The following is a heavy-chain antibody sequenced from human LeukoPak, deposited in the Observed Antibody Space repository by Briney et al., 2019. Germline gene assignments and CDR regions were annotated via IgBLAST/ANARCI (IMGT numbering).Heavy chain of an antibody. CDR2: ISGSGGST. J-gene: IGHJ4*02. CDR1: GFTFSSYA. CDR3: AKVLSNTYYFASGSPLDY. V-gene: IGHV3-23*01. D-gene: IGHD3-10*01. Sequence: GGSLRLSCAASGFTFSSYAMNWVRQAPGKGLEWVSVISGSGGSTYYADSVKGRFTISRDNSKNTLSLQMNGLRAEDTAIYYCAKVLSNTYYFASGSPLDYWGQGTLVTVSS.